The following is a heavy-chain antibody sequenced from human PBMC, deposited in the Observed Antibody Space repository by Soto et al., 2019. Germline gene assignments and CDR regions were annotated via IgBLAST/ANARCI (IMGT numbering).Heavy chain of an antibody. D-gene: IGHD3-10*02. CDR1: GFTIRECS. J-gene: IGHJ4*01. Sequence: GVPLRLPCEASGFTIRECSMHRVSKAPGKGLEWLAYITIRTGNVLYADSVRGRFTISADNAENSVILQMNSLRDEDSAVYFCVRDRDLYRDMFHADLWGKGSLVTVSS. CDR3: VRDRDLYRDMFHADL. CDR2: ITIRTGNV. V-gene: IGHV3-48*02.